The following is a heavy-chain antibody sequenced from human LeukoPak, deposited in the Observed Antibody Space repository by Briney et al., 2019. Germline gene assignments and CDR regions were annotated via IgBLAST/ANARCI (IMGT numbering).Heavy chain of an antibody. J-gene: IGHJ3*02. CDR1: GFTFDDYA. CDR2: ISWNSGSI. D-gene: IGHD3-16*02. Sequence: GGSLRLSCAASGFTFDDYAMHWVRQAPGKGLEWVSGISWNSGSIGYADSVKGRFTISRDNAKNSLYLQMNSLRAEDTALYYCIRDYNYLWGSYRPEAFDIWGQGTMVTVSS. V-gene: IGHV3-9*01. CDR3: IRDYNYLWGSYRPEAFDI.